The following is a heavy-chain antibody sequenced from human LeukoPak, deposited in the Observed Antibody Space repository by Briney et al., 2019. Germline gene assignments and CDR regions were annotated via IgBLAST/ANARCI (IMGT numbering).Heavy chain of an antibody. CDR3: AGSYYYGSGSYLDNWFDP. D-gene: IGHD3-10*01. Sequence: SETLSLTCTVSGGSISSYYWSWIRQPPGKGLEWIGYIYYSGSTNYNPSLKSRVTISVDTSKNQFSLKLSSVTAADTAVYYCAGSYYYGSGSYLDNWFDPWGQGTLVTVSS. J-gene: IGHJ5*02. V-gene: IGHV4-59*01. CDR1: GGSISSYY. CDR2: IYYSGST.